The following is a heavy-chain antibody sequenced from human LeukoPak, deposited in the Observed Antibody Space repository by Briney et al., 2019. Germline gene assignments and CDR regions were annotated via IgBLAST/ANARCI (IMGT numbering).Heavy chain of an antibody. V-gene: IGHV1-2*02. CDR2: INPNSGRT. Sequence: ASVKVSCKASGYTFTGYYVHWLRQAPGQGLEWMGWINPNSGRTDYAQKFQGRVTMTRDTSISTAYMELNRLRSDDTAVYYCAKILWGGSPSGFYQLWGQGTLVTVSS. CDR3: AKILWGGSPSGFYQL. J-gene: IGHJ4*02. D-gene: IGHD3-16*01. CDR1: GYTFTGYY.